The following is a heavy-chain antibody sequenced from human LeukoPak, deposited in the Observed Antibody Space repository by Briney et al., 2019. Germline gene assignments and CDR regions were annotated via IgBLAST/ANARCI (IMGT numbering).Heavy chain of an antibody. V-gene: IGHV3-23*01. CDR3: AKGNGYSGYDFFDY. CDR1: GFTFSSYG. Sequence: GGTLRLSCAASGFTFSSYGMSWVRQAPGKGLEWVSAISGSGGSTYYADSVKGRFTISRDNSKNTLYLRMNSLRAEDTAVYYCAKGNGYSGYDFFDYWGQGTLVTVSS. J-gene: IGHJ4*02. CDR2: ISGSGGST. D-gene: IGHD5-12*01.